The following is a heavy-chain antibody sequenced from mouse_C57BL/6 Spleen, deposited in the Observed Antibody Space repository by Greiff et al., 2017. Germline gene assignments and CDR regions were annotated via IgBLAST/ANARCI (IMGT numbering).Heavy chain of an antibody. V-gene: IGHV1-80*01. Sequence: QVQLQQSGAELVKPGASVKISCKASGYAFSSYWMNWVKQRPGKGLEWIGQIYPGDGDTNYNGKFKGKATLTADKSSSTAYMQLSSLTSVDSAVYVCASEGGASFYFDYWGQGTTLTVSS. CDR1: GYAFSSYW. CDR2: IYPGDGDT. CDR3: ASEGGASFYFDY. J-gene: IGHJ2*01.